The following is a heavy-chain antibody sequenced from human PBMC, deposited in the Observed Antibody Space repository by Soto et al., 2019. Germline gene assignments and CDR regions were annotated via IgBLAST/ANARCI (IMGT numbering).Heavy chain of an antibody. CDR3: ARSGVAALDS. D-gene: IGHD2-8*01. J-gene: IGHJ5*01. CDR1: GFTFRDYS. V-gene: IGHV3-21*06. CDR2: ITSKSTYI. Sequence: LRLSCAASGFTFRDYSLNWVRQAPGKGLEWVSSITSKSTYIYYADSVKGRFTISRDNAKSSLYLQMDSLRADDTAVYFCARSGVAALDSWGQGTLVTVSS.